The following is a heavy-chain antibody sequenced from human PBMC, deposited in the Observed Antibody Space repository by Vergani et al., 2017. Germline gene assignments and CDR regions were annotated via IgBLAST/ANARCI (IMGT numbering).Heavy chain of an antibody. D-gene: IGHD3-16*01. Sequence: QVQLVESGGGVVQRGGSLRLSCATSGFTLSNYALQWIRQVQGKGMEFVAFIHFEVSNKYYADSVKGRFTLSRDFSKNTLYLQINSLRTDDKATYYCAKHFRGWGIDYWGQGTQVIVSS. CDR1: GFTLSNYA. CDR2: IHFEVSNK. V-gene: IGHV3-30*02. J-gene: IGHJ4*02. CDR3: AKHFRGWGIDY.